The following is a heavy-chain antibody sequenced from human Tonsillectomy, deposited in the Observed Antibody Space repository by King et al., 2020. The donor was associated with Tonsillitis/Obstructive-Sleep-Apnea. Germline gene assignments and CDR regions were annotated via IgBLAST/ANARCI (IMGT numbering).Heavy chain of an antibody. CDR3: ARSHRITLIVGCYMDV. Sequence: VQLVESGGGVVRPGRSLRLSCAASGFTFSSYAMHWVRQAPGKGLEWVAVISYDGSNEYYTDSVRGRFTIPRDNSKNTLYLQMNSLRAEDTAVYYCARSHRITLIVGCYMDVWGKGTTVTVSS. D-gene: IGHD3-22*01. CDR2: ISYDGSNE. J-gene: IGHJ6*03. CDR1: GFTFSSYA. V-gene: IGHV3-30*04.